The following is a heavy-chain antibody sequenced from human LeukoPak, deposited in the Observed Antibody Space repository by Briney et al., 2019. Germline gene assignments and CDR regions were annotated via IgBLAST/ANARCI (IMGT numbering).Heavy chain of an antibody. CDR3: ARISTMVRHY. V-gene: IGHV3-74*03. J-gene: IGHJ4*02. D-gene: IGHD3-10*01. CDR2: IKSDGSST. Sequence: PGGSLRLSCAVSGFTFRSYWVHWVRQAPGKGLVWVSSIKSDGSSTTYADSVKGRFTISRDNTENTLYLQMNSLRVEDTAVYYCARISTMVRHYWGQGTLVTVSS. CDR1: GFTFRSYW.